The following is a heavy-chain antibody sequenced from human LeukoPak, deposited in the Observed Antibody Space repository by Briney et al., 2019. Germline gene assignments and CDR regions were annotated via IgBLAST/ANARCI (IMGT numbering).Heavy chain of an antibody. J-gene: IGHJ3*01. CDR1: GYTFTSYY. CDR3: ASGRGRGSLIVVVNALDV. Sequence: ASVKVSCKASGYTFTSYYMHWVRQAPGQGLEWMGIINPSGGSTSYAQKFQGRVAMTRDTSTSTVYMELSSLRSEDTAVYYCASGRGRGSLIVVVNALDVWGQGTMVTVSS. CDR2: INPSGGST. V-gene: IGHV1-46*01. D-gene: IGHD3-22*01.